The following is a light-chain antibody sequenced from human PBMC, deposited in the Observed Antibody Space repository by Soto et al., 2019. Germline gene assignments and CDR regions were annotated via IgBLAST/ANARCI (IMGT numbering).Light chain of an antibody. CDR3: QQFYDYPHT. CDR2: GDS. CDR1: QTIATY. V-gene: IGKV1-39*01. J-gene: IGKJ2*01. Sequence: IQMTQSPSSLSASVGDRVTLTCRASQTIATYLNWYQQKPGQVPEVLIYGDSRLHVGVPSRFTGSGYGTDFTLTINNLQPEDFAIYYCQQFYDYPHTFGQGTKLEVK.